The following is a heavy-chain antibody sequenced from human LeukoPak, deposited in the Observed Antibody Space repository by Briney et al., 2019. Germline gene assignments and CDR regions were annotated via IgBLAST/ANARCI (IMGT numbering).Heavy chain of an antibody. J-gene: IGHJ4*02. V-gene: IGHV3-21*01. CDR2: ISSSSSYI. CDR1: GFTFSSYS. D-gene: IGHD3-16*01. CDR3: ARFGSRGHVY. Sequence: PGGSLRLSCTASGFTFSSYSMNWVRQAPGKGLEWVSSISSSSSYIYYADSVKGRFTISRDNAKNSLYLQMNSLRAEDTAVYYCARFGSRGHVYWGQGTLVTVSS.